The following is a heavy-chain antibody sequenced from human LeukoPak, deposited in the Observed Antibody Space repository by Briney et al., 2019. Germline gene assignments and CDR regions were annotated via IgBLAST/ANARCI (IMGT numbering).Heavy chain of an antibody. CDR1: GFTFDDYA. D-gene: IGHD6-13*01. CDR2: ISWNSGSI. J-gene: IGHJ4*02. CDR3: AKAPYSSSWYPIDY. Sequence: GGSLRLSCAASGFTFDDYAMHWVRQAPGKGLEWVSGISWNSGSIGYADSVKGRFTISRDNAKNSLYLQMNSLRAEDTALYYCAKAPYSSSWYPIDYWGQGTLVTVSS. V-gene: IGHV3-9*01.